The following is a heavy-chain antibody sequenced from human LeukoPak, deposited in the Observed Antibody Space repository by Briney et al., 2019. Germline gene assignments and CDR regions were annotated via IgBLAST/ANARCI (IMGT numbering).Heavy chain of an antibody. CDR1: GFTFSNYA. D-gene: IGHD5-12*01. J-gene: IGHJ4*02. CDR2: ISGSGGTT. Sequence: GGSLRLSCAPSGFTFSNYAVSWVRQAPGKGLEWVSSISGSGGTTYYADSVKGRFTISRDNSKNTLYLQINSLRAEDTAVYYCAKDPYRASSGLVDYWGQGTLVTVSS. V-gene: IGHV3-23*01. CDR3: AKDPYRASSGLVDY.